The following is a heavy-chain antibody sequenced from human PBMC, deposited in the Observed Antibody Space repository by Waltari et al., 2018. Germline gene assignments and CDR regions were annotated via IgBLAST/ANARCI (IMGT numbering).Heavy chain of an antibody. J-gene: IGHJ4*02. Sequence: EVQLVESGGGLVKPGGSLRLSCAASGFTFSSYSMNWVRQAPGKGLEWVSSISSSSSYIYYADSVKGRFTISRDNAKNSLYLQMNSLRAEDTAVYDCARSYSDYYDSSGPEDYFDYWGQGTLVTVSS. CDR2: ISSSSSYI. CDR3: ARSYSDYYDSSGPEDYFDY. D-gene: IGHD3-22*01. CDR1: GFTFSSYS. V-gene: IGHV3-21*01.